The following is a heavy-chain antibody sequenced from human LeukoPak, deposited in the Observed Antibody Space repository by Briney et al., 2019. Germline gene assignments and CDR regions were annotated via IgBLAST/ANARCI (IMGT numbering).Heavy chain of an antibody. CDR1: GYTFTSYA. J-gene: IGHJ5*02. Sequence: VSVKVSCKASGYTFTSYAMNWVRQAPGQGLEWMGWINTNTGNPTYAQGFTGRFVFSLDTSVSTAYLQISSLKAEDTAVYYCARGSSSWTFYNWFDPWGQGTLVTVSS. CDR3: ARGSSSWTFYNWFDP. D-gene: IGHD6-13*01. V-gene: IGHV7-4-1*02. CDR2: INTNTGNP.